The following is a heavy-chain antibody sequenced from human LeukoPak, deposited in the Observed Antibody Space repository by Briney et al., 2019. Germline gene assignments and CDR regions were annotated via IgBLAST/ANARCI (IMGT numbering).Heavy chain of an antibody. CDR3: AKDIRIGWLLYNWYFDL. CDR2: ISDTSGYT. V-gene: IGHV3-23*01. D-gene: IGHD3-3*01. Sequence: GGSLRLSCAASGFTFSSYAMSWVRQAPGKGLEWVSAISDTSGYTFYAGSVKGRFTISRDNSKNTLYLQMNGLRAEDTALYYCAKDIRIGWLLYNWYFDLWGRGTLVTVSS. J-gene: IGHJ2*01. CDR1: GFTFSSYA.